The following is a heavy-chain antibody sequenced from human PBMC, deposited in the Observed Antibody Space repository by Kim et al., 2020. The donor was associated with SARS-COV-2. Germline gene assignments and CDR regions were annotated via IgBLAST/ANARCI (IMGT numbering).Heavy chain of an antibody. CDR1: GGSISSYY. CDR3: ASVRGGYYFDY. Sequence: SETLSLTCTVSGGSISSYYWSWIRQPPGKGLEWIGYIYYSGSTNYNPSLKSRVTISVDTSKNQFSLKLSSVTAADTAVYYCASVRGGYYFDYWGQGTLVT. D-gene: IGHD3-22*01. CDR2: IYYSGST. V-gene: IGHV4-59*01. J-gene: IGHJ4*02.